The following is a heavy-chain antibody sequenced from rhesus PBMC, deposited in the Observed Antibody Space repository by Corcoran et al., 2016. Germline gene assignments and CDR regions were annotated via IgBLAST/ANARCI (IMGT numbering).Heavy chain of an antibody. CDR3: AMAWGSQYYYGLDS. Sequence: EVQLVETGGGLVQPGGSLKLSCAASGFTFSSYGMSWVRQAPGKGLEWVSAINSGGGRTYNEASVKGRFTIARYNSKNTLSLQMNSLRAEDTAVYYCAMAWGSQYYYGLDSWGQGVVVTVSS. V-gene: IGHV3S5*01. CDR1: GFTFSSYG. D-gene: IGHD7-45*01. J-gene: IGHJ6*01. CDR2: INSGGGRT.